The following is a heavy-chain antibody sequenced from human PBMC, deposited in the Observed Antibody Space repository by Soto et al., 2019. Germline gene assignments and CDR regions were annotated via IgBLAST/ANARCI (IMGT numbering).Heavy chain of an antibody. CDR3: ARVAARYYYYGMDV. CDR1: GDSVSSNSAA. CDR2: TYYRYKWYN. Sequence: PSQTLSLTCAISGDSVSSNSAAWNWIRQSPSRGLEWLGGTYYRYKWYNDYAVSVKSRITINPDTSKNQFSLQLNSVTPEDTAVYSCARVAARYYYYGMDVWGKGTTVTVS. V-gene: IGHV6-1*01. D-gene: IGHD6-6*01. J-gene: IGHJ6*04.